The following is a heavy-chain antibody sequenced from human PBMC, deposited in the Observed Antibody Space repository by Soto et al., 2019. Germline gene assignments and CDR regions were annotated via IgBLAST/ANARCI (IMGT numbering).Heavy chain of an antibody. CDR3: ASGPIGDYTDGFDY. D-gene: IGHD4-17*01. CDR2: IHHSGST. Sequence: SETLSLTCAVAGGSISSGGYSWSWIRQPPGKGLEWIGYIHHSGSTYYNPSLESRVTISVDRSKNQFSLKLSSVTAADTAMYYCASGPIGDYTDGFDYWGQGTLVTVSS. V-gene: IGHV4-30-2*01. J-gene: IGHJ4*02. CDR1: GGSISSGGYS.